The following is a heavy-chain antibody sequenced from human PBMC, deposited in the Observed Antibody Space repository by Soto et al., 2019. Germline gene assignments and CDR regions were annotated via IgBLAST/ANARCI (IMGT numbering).Heavy chain of an antibody. CDR1: GDSISSGGYY. V-gene: IGHV4-31*03. D-gene: IGHD2-8*02. Sequence: PSETLSLTCTVSGDSISSGGYYWTWIRQHPGKGLEWIGYNYYSGITYYNPSLKSRVTISLDTSKNQFSLKLSSVTAADTAVYYCARDKITGLFDYWGQGTLVT. J-gene: IGHJ4*02. CDR3: ARDKITGLFDY. CDR2: NYYSGIT.